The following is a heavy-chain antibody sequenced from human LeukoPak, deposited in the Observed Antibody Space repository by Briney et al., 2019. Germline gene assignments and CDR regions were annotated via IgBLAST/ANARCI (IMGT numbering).Heavy chain of an antibody. V-gene: IGHV4-59*01. CDR2: IYYSGST. Sequence: PSETLSLTCTVSGGSISSYYWSWIRQPPGEGLEWIGYIYYSGSTNYNPSLKSRVTISVDTSKNQFSLKLSSVTAADTAVYYCARVMRYCSSTSCPLNWFDPWGQGTLVTVSS. D-gene: IGHD2-2*01. J-gene: IGHJ5*02. CDR3: ARVMRYCSSTSCPLNWFDP. CDR1: GGSISSYY.